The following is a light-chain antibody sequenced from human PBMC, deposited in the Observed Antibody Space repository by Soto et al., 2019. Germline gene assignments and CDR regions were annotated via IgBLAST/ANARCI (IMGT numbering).Light chain of an antibody. CDR2: DVY. V-gene: IGLV2-14*01. Sequence: QSVLTEPASVSGSPGQSITISCTGTSSDVGGFNYVSWYQQHPGKAPKLLIFDVYSRPPGMSNRFSGSKSGNTASLTISGLQAEDEADYYCSSYTTSSSYVFGAGTKVTVL. J-gene: IGLJ1*01. CDR1: SSDVGGFNY. CDR3: SSYTTSSSYV.